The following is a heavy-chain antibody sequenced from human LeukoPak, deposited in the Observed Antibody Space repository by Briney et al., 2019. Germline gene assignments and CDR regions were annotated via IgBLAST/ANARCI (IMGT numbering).Heavy chain of an antibody. CDR1: GFTFSDFH. CDR2: ITNSGSDI. V-gene: IGHV3-11*01. Sequence: GGSLRLSCVVSGFTFSDFHMSWLRQAPGKGLEWISYITNSGSDIEYADSVKGRFTISWDNAKKSLYLEMNTLRAEDTAIYYCACPYRSRFDYWGEGTLVTVSS. CDR3: ACPYRSRFDY. J-gene: IGHJ4*02. D-gene: IGHD6-13*01.